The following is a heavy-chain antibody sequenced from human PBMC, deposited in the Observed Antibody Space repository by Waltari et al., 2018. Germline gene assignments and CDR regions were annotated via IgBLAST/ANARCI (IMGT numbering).Heavy chain of an antibody. V-gene: IGHV3-53*05. CDR1: GFTVSSNS. J-gene: IGHJ4*02. Sequence: EVQLVETGGGLIQPGGSLRLSCAASGFTVSSNSMSWVRQAPGKGLEWVSVIYSGGSTYYADSVKGRFTISRDNSKNTLYLQMNSLRAEDTAVYYCAKFGRSSSSIDYWGQGTLVTVSS. CDR3: AKFGRSSSSIDY. CDR2: IYSGGST. D-gene: IGHD6-6*01.